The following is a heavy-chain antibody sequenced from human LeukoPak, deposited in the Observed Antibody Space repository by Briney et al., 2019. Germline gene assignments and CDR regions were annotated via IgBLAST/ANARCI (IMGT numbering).Heavy chain of an antibody. V-gene: IGHV3-7*01. Sequence: GGSLTLSCGASGFTLSGNWMRWVRQARGKGLEWVASINPDGSQKLYVDSVKGRFTISRDNTKSSLYLQMNSLGAEDTAMYYCAKLLGTATTYDSWGQGARVTVSS. CDR3: AKLLGTATTYDS. D-gene: IGHD5-24*01. J-gene: IGHJ4*02. CDR1: GFTLSGNW. CDR2: INPDGSQK.